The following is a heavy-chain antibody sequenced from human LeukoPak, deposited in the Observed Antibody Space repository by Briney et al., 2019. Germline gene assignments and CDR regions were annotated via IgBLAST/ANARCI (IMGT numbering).Heavy chain of an antibody. D-gene: IGHD1-26*01. CDR2: INGDGSST. J-gene: IGHJ4*02. CDR3: VRDQGGATDLRFVY. Sequence: GGSLRVSCAASGFTFSRYWMHWVRQAPGKGLVWVSRINGDGSSTRYADSVKGRFTISRDNATNTLYLEMNSLRAEDTAVYYCVRDQGGATDLRFVYWGQGTLVTVSS. CDR1: GFTFSRYW. V-gene: IGHV3-74*01.